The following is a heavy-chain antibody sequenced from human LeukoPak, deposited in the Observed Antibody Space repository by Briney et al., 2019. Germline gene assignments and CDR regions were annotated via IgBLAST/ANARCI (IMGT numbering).Heavy chain of an antibody. CDR1: RFTFSNYG. J-gene: IGHJ4*02. D-gene: IGHD2/OR15-2a*01. CDR3: ANTLVSMATY. CDR2: INIGSDAI. Sequence: SGGSLRLSCAASRFTFSNYGMHWVRQAPGKGLEWVSYINIGSDAIYYADSVKGRFTTSRDNSKNSLYLQMNSLRAEDTAVYYCANTLVSMATYWGQGTLVTVSS. V-gene: IGHV3-48*04.